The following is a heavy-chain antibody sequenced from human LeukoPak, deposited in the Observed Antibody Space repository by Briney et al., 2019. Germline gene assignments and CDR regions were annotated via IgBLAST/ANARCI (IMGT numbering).Heavy chain of an antibody. J-gene: IGHJ4*02. D-gene: IGHD3-10*01. CDR1: GGSFSGYY. Sequence: PSETLSLTCAVYGGSFSGYYWSWIRQPPGKGLEWIGEINHSGSTNYNPSLKSRVTISVDTSKNQFSLKLSSVTAADTAVYYCARGRDYYGSGDFDYWGQGTLDTVSS. V-gene: IGHV4-34*01. CDR3: ARGRDYYGSGDFDY. CDR2: INHSGST.